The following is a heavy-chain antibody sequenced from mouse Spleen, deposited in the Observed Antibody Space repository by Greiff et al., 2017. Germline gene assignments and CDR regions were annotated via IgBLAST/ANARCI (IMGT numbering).Heavy chain of an antibody. D-gene: IGHD2-3*01. V-gene: IGHV5-17*01. CDR1: GFTFSDYG. CDR2: ISSGSSTI. J-gene: IGHJ2*01. Sequence: EVMLMESGGGLVKPGGSLKLSCAASGFTFSDYGMHWVRQAPEKGLEWVAYISSGSSTIYYADTVNGRFTISRDNAKNTLFLQMTSLRSEDTAMYYCARGYDGYFDYGGQGTTLTVSS. CDR3: ARGYDGYFDY.